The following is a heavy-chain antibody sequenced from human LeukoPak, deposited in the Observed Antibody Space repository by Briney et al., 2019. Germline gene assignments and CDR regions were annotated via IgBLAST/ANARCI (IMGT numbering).Heavy chain of an antibody. Sequence: PGGSLRLSCAASGFTFSSYAMSWVRQAPGKGLEWVSAISGSGGSTYYADSVKGRFTISRDNSKNTLYLQMNSLRVEDTAVYYCATIFGVVIGGIRFDPWGQGTLVTVSS. V-gene: IGHV3-23*01. D-gene: IGHD3-3*01. CDR3: ATIFGVVIGGIRFDP. CDR1: GFTFSSYA. CDR2: ISGSGGST. J-gene: IGHJ5*02.